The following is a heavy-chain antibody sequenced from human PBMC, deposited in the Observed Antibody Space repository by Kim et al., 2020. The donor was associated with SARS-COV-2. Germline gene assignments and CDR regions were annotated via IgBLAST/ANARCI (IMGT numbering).Heavy chain of an antibody. Sequence: GESLKISCKGSGYSFTSYWIGWVRQMPGKGLEWMGMIYPGDSTTRYSPSFQGQVTVSVDKSIGTAYLQWNSLEAPDTAMYYCARPQERTFSTGWYAGYWSQGTLVTVSS. V-gene: IGHV5-51*01. CDR1: GYSFTSYW. CDR2: IYPGDSTT. D-gene: IGHD6-19*01. J-gene: IGHJ4*02. CDR3: ARPQERTFSTGWYAGY.